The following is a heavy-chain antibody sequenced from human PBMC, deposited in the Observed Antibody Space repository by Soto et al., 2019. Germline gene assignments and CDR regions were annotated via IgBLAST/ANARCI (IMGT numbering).Heavy chain of an antibody. V-gene: IGHV3-23*01. D-gene: IGHD2-2*01. Sequence: EVQLLESGGGLVQPGGSLRLSCAASGFTFSSYAMSWVRQAPGKGLEWVSGISGSGGSTDYADSVKGRFTISRDNFKNTLDLQMNSLRADDTAVYYCAKRNWEGGSSISCYVYAHWGQGTLVTVA. CDR2: ISGSGGST. J-gene: IGHJ4*02. CDR1: GFTFSSYA. CDR3: AKRNWEGGSSISCYVYAH.